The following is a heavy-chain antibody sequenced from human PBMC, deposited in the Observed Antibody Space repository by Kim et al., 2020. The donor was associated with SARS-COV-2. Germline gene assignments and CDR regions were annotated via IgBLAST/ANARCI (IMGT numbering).Heavy chain of an antibody. J-gene: IGHJ6*02. Sequence: PVTGRFTIPRDNSQTTLYLQMNRLRAEDTAVYYCARSGYGSGMDVWGQGTTVTVSS. CDR3: ARSGYGSGMDV. V-gene: IGHV3-30*01. D-gene: IGHD5-12*01.